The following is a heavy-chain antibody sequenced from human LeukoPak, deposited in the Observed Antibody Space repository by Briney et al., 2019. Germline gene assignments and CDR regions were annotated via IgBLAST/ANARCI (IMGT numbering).Heavy chain of an antibody. V-gene: IGHV3-23*01. J-gene: IGHJ4*02. Sequence: EAGGSLRLSCSVSGITLSNYGMTWVRQAPGKGLEWVAGISGSGGRTSYADSVKGRFTISRDNPRNTLYLQMNSLRAEDTAMYFCAKRGVVIRVILVGFHKEAYYFDSWGQGALVTVSS. CDR2: ISGSGGRT. D-gene: IGHD3-22*01. CDR3: AKRGVVIRVILVGFHKEAYYFDS. CDR1: GITLSNYG.